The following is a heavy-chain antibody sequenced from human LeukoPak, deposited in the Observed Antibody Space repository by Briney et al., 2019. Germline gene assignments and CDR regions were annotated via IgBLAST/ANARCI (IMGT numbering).Heavy chain of an antibody. CDR1: GGTLSSYA. J-gene: IGHJ3*02. Sequence: SVKVSCKASGGTLSSYAISWVRQAPGQGLEWMRGIIPIFGTANYAQKFQGRVTMTRNTSISTAYMELSSLRSEDTAVYYCAREPSSGWYKNAFDIWGQGTMVTVSS. D-gene: IGHD6-19*01. V-gene: IGHV1-69*05. CDR3: AREPSSGWYKNAFDI. CDR2: IIPIFGTA.